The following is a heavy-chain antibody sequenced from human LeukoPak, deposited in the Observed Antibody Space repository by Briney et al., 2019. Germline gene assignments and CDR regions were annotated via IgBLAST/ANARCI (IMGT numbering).Heavy chain of an antibody. V-gene: IGHV1-18*01. Sequence: ASVKVSCKASGYTSTSYGISWVRQAPGQGLEWMGWISAYNGNTNYAQKLQGRVTMTTDTSTSTAYMELRSLRSDDTAVYYCARVYDYGDSNPDYFDYWGQGTLVTVSS. CDR1: GYTSTSYG. J-gene: IGHJ4*02. CDR3: ARVYDYGDSNPDYFDY. CDR2: ISAYNGNT. D-gene: IGHD4-17*01.